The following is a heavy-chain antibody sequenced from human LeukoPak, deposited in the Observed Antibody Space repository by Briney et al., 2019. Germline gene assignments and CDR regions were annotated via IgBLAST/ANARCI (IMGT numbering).Heavy chain of an antibody. CDR3: ARFEVGAGAFDI. D-gene: IGHD1-26*01. J-gene: IGHJ3*02. Sequence: ASVTVSCKASGYTFTSYYIHWVRQAPGQGLEWMGIINPSGGSTNYAQKFQGRVTMTRDTSTSTVYMELSSLRSEETAVYYCARFEVGAGAFDIWGQGTMVTVSS. CDR2: INPSGGST. CDR1: GYTFTSYY. V-gene: IGHV1-46*01.